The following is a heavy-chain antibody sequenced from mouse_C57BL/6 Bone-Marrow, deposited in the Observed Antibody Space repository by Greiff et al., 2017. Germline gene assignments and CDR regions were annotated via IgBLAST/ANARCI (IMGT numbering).Heavy chain of an antibody. V-gene: IGHV5-6*01. D-gene: IGHD2-14*01. CDR3: ARGDRRTWVAY. J-gene: IGHJ3*01. Sequence: EVKLVESGGDLVKPGGSLKLSCAASGFTFSSYGMSWVRQTPDKRLEWVATISSGGSYTSYPDSVTGRFTISRENAKNTRYLQMSSMKSEDTAMWYCARGDRRTWVAYWGQGTLVTVSA. CDR1: GFTFSSYG. CDR2: ISSGGSYT.